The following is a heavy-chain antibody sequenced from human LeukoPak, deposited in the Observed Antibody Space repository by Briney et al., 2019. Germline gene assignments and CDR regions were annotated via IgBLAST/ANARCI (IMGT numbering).Heavy chain of an antibody. Sequence: GGSLRLSCAASGFTLSTYAMSWVRQTPGKGLEWVAATSSSDAGTYHADSVRGRFTISRDNSKNTLYLQMNSLRAEDTAVYYCARADCSGGSCYSGAFDIWGQGTMVTVSS. CDR3: ARADCSGGSCYSGAFDI. CDR2: TSSSDAGT. D-gene: IGHD2-15*01. CDR1: GFTLSTYA. V-gene: IGHV3-23*01. J-gene: IGHJ3*02.